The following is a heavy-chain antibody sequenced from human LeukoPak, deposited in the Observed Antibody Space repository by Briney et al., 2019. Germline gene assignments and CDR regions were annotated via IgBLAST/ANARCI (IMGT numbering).Heavy chain of an antibody. CDR3: ARDVRYSSGWNRFDY. CDR1: GYTFTSFG. J-gene: IGHJ4*02. CDR2: ISAYNGNT. Sequence: ASVKVSCKASGYTFTSFGFSWVRQAPGQGLEWMGWISAYNGNTNYAQKFQGRVTMTTDTSTSTAYMELRSLRSDDTAVYYCARDVRYSSGWNRFDYWGQGTLVTVSS. D-gene: IGHD6-19*01. V-gene: IGHV1-18*01.